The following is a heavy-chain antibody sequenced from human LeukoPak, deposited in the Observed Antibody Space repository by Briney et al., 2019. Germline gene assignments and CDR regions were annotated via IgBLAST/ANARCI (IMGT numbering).Heavy chain of an antibody. CDR1: GGSITSSY. Sequence: KPSETLSLTCSVSGGSITSSYWSWIRQSPGKGLEWIGNIYGSGSTEYNPSLMSRVTISLDTSKNQFSLNLSSVTAADTAVYFCARQAERVADCFDPWGQGTLVTVSS. J-gene: IGHJ5*02. CDR2: IYGSGST. CDR3: ARQAERVADCFDP. V-gene: IGHV4-59*08. D-gene: IGHD6-25*01.